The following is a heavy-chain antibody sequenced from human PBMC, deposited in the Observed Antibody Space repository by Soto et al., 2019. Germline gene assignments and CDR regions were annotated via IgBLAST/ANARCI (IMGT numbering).Heavy chain of an antibody. CDR3: AKVGGSGSSHPLSYYYYGMDV. V-gene: IGHV3-23*01. CDR2: LSGSGGST. D-gene: IGHD3-16*01. CDR1: GFTFSTYA. Sequence: EVQLLESGGGLVQPGGSLRLSCAAAGFTFSTYAMSWVRQAPGKGLEWVSALSGSGGSTYYADSVKGRFTVSRDNSKNTLDLQINSLRAEDTAVYYCAKVGGSGSSHPLSYYYYGMDVWGQGTTVTVSS. J-gene: IGHJ6*02.